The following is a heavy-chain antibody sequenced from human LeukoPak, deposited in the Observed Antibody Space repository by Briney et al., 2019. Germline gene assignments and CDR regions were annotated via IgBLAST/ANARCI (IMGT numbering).Heavy chain of an antibody. CDR1: GFTFDKYG. D-gene: IGHD2-15*01. CDR2: INWNGGST. CDR3: AKDRGGSSQLGDAFDV. V-gene: IGHV3-20*04. Sequence: AGGSLRLSCAASGFTFDKYGMGWVRQAPGKGLEWVSGINWNGGSTGYADSVKGRFTISRDNAKNSLYLQMNSLRTDDTALYYCAKDRGGSSQLGDAFDVWGQGTMVSVSS. J-gene: IGHJ3*01.